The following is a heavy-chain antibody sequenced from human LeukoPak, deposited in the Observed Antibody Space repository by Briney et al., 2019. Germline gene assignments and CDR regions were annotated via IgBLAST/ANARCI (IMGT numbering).Heavy chain of an antibody. CDR2: ISSSSSYI. CDR3: ASNGGYQLLPGY. Sequence: GGSLRLSCAASGFTFSSYSMNWVRQAPGMGLEWVSSISSSSSYIYYADSVKGRFTISRDNAKNSLYLQMNSLRAEDTAVYYCASNGGYQLLPGYWGQGTLVTVSS. D-gene: IGHD2-2*01. J-gene: IGHJ4*02. CDR1: GFTFSSYS. V-gene: IGHV3-21*01.